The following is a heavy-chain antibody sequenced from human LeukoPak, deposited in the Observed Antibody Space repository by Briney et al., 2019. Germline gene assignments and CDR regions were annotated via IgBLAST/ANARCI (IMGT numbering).Heavy chain of an antibody. CDR2: INSDGSST. D-gene: IGHD3-3*01. J-gene: IGHJ4*02. V-gene: IGHV3-74*01. CDR1: RFTFSSYW. CDR3: AKAPWTIFGVVPFDY. Sequence: GGSLRLSRAASRFTFSSYWMHCVRQAPGKGLVWVSRINSDGSSTGYADSVKGRFTISRDNSKNTLYLQMNSLRAEDTAVYYCAKAPWTIFGVVPFDYWGQGTLVTVSS.